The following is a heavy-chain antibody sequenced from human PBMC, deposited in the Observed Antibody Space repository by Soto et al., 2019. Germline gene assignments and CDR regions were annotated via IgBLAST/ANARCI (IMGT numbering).Heavy chain of an antibody. Sequence: SETLSLTCTVSGGSISSSSYYWGWIRQPPGKGLEWIGSIYYSGNTYYNPSLKSRVTISVDTAKNQFSLKLSSVTAADTAVYYCARQYYFGSGSYYIRPFDFWGQGALVPVSS. D-gene: IGHD3-10*01. V-gene: IGHV4-39*01. J-gene: IGHJ4*02. CDR1: GGSISSSSYY. CDR3: ARQYYFGSGSYYIRPFDF. CDR2: IYYSGNT.